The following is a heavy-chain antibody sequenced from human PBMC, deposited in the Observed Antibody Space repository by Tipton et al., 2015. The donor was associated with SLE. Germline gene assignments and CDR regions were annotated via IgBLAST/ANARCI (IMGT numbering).Heavy chain of an antibody. D-gene: IGHD3-10*01. J-gene: IGHJ3*02. CDR1: GGSISSYY. V-gene: IGHV4-59*01. Sequence: TLSLTCTVSGGSISSYYWSWIRQPPGKGLEWIGYIYYSGSTNYNPSLKSRVTISVDTSKNQFSLKLSSVTAADTAVYYGARIGAARLAGAGSGLDIWGQGTMVTVSS. CDR3: ARIGAARLAGAGSGLDI. CDR2: IYYSGST.